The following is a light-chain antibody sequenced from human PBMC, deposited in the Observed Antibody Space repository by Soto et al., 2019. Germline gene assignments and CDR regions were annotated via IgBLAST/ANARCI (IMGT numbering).Light chain of an antibody. Sequence: QSVLTQPASVSGSPGQSITISRTGTSSDVGTYNYVSWYQQHPGKAPKVMIYEVTYRPSGVSNRFSGSKSGNTASLTISGLQAEDEAEYYCSSYTGSSTLCVFGTGTKVTVL. V-gene: IGLV2-14*01. J-gene: IGLJ1*01. CDR2: EVT. CDR1: SSDVGTYNY. CDR3: SSYTGSSTLCV.